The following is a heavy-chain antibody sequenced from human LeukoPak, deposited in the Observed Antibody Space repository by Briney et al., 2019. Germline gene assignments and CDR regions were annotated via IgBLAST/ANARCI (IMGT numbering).Heavy chain of an antibody. J-gene: IGHJ5*02. V-gene: IGHV3-23*01. Sequence: GGSLRLSCVASGFTFSSYAMRWVGQAPGKGLDGVSAISGSGGSTYYADSVKGRFTISRDNSKNTLYLQMNSLRAEDTAVYYCAKGSGSGWYKSDWFDPWGQGTLVTVSS. CDR3: AKGSGSGWYKSDWFDP. CDR1: GFTFSSYA. D-gene: IGHD6-19*01. CDR2: ISGSGGST.